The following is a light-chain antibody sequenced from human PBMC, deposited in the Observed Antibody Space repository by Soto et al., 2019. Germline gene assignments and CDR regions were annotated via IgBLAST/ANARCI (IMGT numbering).Light chain of an antibody. CDR3: SSYTTSSTLDVV. Sequence: QSALTQPASVSGSPGQSITISCIGTSSDVDGYKYVSWYQHHPGKAPKLLIFDVTNRPSGISDRFSGSKSANTASLTISGLQAEDEAEYYCSSYTTSSTLDVVFGGGTKLTVL. J-gene: IGLJ2*01. CDR2: DVT. V-gene: IGLV2-14*03. CDR1: SSDVDGYKY.